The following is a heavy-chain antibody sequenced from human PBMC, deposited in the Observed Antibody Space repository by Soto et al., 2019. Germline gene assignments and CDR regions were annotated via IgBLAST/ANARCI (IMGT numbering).Heavy chain of an antibody. CDR3: ARPYSSGEDTDV. J-gene: IGHJ6*02. D-gene: IGHD3-22*01. CDR2: IDPSDSYT. Sequence: GESLKISCKGSGYNFISYWIGWVRQMPGKGLEWMGRIDPSDSYTNYSPSFQGHVTISADKSISTAYLQWSSLKASDTAMYYCARPYSSGEDTDVWGQGTTVTVSS. CDR1: GYNFISYW. V-gene: IGHV5-10-1*01.